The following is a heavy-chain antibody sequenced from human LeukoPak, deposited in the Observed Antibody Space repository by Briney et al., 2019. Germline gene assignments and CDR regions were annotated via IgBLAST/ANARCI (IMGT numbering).Heavy chain of an antibody. CDR1: GFTVSSDF. D-gene: IGHD6-19*01. J-gene: IGHJ4*02. Sequence: GSLRLSCAASGFTVSSDFMGWVRQPPGKGLEWVGYISHSGTTSYNSSLKSRVTISVDTSKNQLSLKLTSVTAADTAVYYCARWDDSAWGFGNWGPGTLVTVSS. V-gene: IGHV4-59*08. CDR3: ARWDDSAWGFGN. CDR2: ISHSGTT.